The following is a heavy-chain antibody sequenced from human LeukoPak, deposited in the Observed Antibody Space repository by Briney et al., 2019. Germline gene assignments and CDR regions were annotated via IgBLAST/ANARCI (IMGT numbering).Heavy chain of an antibody. CDR2: IQTEPYSHAT. D-gene: IGHD2-2*01. Sequence: GGSQRLSCAASGFTFSSYAMSWVRQAPGKGLEWVGRIQTEPYSHATAYAASVKGRFTISRDDSKNTAYLQMNSLKAEDTAVYYCARRDCSSFSCYSFDSWGQGILVTVSS. V-gene: IGHV3-73*01. CDR1: GFTFSSYA. CDR3: ARRDCSSFSCYSFDS. J-gene: IGHJ4*02.